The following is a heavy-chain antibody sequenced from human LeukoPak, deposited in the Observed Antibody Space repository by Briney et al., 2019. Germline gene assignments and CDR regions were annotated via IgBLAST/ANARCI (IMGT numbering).Heavy chain of an antibody. D-gene: IGHD3-9*01. V-gene: IGHV1-8*01. J-gene: IGHJ5*02. CDR3: ARVGTIRGGWFDP. CDR1: GYTFTSYD. Sequence: ASVKVSCKASGYTFTSYDINWGRQATGQGLEWMGWMNPNSGNTGYAQKFQGRVTMTRNTSISTAYMELSSLRSEDTAVYYCARVGTIRGGWFDPWGQGTLVTVSS. CDR2: MNPNSGNT.